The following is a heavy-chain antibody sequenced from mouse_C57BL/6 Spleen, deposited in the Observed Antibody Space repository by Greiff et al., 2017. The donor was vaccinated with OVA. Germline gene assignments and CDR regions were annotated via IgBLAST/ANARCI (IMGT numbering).Heavy chain of an antibody. D-gene: IGHD1-1*01. CDR1: GYTFTDYY. Sequence: VKLMESGAELVRPGASVKLSCKASGYTFTDYYINWVKQRPGQGLEWIARIYPGSGNTYYNEKFKGKATLTAEKSSSTAYMQLSSLTSEDSAVYFCARWGTVVASFDYWGQGTTLTVSS. CDR3: ARWGTVVASFDY. V-gene: IGHV1-76*01. J-gene: IGHJ2*01. CDR2: IYPGSGNT.